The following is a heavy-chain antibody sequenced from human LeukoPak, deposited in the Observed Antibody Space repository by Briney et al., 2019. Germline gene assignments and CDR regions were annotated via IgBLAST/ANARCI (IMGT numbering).Heavy chain of an antibody. CDR2: IYYSGST. CDR1: GGSISSYY. V-gene: IGHV4-59*01. CDR3: ARSRYCSGGSCYSGWFDP. J-gene: IGHJ5*02. D-gene: IGHD2-15*01. Sequence: SETLSLTCTVSGGSISSYYWSWIRQPPGKGLEWIGYIYYSGSTNYNPSLKSRVTISVDTSKNQFSLKLSSVTAADTAVYYCARSRYCSGGSCYSGWFDPWDQGTLVTVSS.